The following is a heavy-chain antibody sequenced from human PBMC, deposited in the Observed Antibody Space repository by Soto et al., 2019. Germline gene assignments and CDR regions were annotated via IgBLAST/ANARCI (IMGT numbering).Heavy chain of an antibody. Sequence: PSETLSLTCNVSDDSLSTYYWSWIRQPAGKGLEWIGRICASGSTNYNPSLRGRVSMSVATSKKQFSLRMISVTAADTAMYYCAQSAIPRGGWFRPWGQGVLVTVSS. CDR2: ICASGST. V-gene: IGHV4-4*07. D-gene: IGHD2-21*01. CDR1: DDSLSTYY. J-gene: IGHJ5*02. CDR3: AQSAIPRGGWFRP.